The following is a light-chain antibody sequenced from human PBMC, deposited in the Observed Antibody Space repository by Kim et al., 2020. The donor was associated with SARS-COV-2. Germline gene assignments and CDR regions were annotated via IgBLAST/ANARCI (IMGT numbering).Light chain of an antibody. CDR2: GAC. CDR1: QSVSSSY. Sequence: SRGERATLSCTASQSVSSSYIAWYQKKPGQAPRLLIYGACSRATGIPDRFSGSVSGTDFTRTISRLEPEEFAVYYCQKYGSSPWTFGQGTKVDIK. CDR3: QKYGSSPWT. J-gene: IGKJ1*01. V-gene: IGKV3-20*01.